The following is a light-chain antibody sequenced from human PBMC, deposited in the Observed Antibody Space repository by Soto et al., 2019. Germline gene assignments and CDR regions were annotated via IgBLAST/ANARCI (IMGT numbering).Light chain of an antibody. J-gene: IGKJ1*01. CDR1: QSVSSN. V-gene: IGKV3-20*01. Sequence: TQSPATLSVSAGERATLSCRASQSVSSNLAWYQQKPGQAPRLLIYGASSRATGIPDRFSGSGSGTDFTLTISRLEPEDFAVYYCQQYGSSPWTFGQGTKVDNK. CDR2: GAS. CDR3: QQYGSSPWT.